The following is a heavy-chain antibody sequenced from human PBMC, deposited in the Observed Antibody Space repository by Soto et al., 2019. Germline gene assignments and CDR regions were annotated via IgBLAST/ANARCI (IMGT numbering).Heavy chain of an antibody. Sequence: GGSLSLSCAASGFTFSSYAMHWVRQAPGKGLEWVAVISYDGSNKYYADSVKGRFTISRDNSKNTLYLQMNSLRAEDTAVYYCARDPRRYSSSSSWFDPWGQGTLVTVS. CDR2: ISYDGSNK. V-gene: IGHV3-30-3*01. CDR1: GFTFSSYA. D-gene: IGHD6-13*01. J-gene: IGHJ5*02. CDR3: ARDPRRYSSSSSWFDP.